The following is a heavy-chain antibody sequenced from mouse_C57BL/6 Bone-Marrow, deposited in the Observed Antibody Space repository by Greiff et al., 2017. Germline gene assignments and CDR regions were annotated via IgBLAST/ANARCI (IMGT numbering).Heavy chain of an antibody. CDR3: ARECCSNYDY. CDR1: GYTFTSYY. CDR2: IYPGSGST. D-gene: IGHD2-5*01. Sequence: QVQLQQSGAELVKPGASVKLSCKASGYTFTSYYITWVKQRPGQGLEWIGDIYPGSGSTNYNEKFKGKATLTADTTSSTAYMQLSSLTSEDSAFYYSARECCSNYDYWGQGTTLTVSS. J-gene: IGHJ2*01. V-gene: IGHV1-55*01.